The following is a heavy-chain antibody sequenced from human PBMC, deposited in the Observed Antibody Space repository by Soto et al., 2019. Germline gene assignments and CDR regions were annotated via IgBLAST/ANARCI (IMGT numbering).Heavy chain of an antibody. D-gene: IGHD6-13*01. CDR1: GFTFSSYW. CDR2: INYDGSNK. V-gene: IGHV3-30-3*01. Sequence: GGSLRLSCAASGFTFSSYWMHWVRQVPGKGLVWVAVINYDGSNKYYADSVKGRFTISRDNSKNTLYLQMNSLRAEDTAVYYCASGFSSPTYYWGQGTLVTVSS. CDR3: ASGFSSPTYY. J-gene: IGHJ4*02.